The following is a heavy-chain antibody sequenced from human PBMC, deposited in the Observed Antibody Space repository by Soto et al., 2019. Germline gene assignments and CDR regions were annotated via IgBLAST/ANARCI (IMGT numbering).Heavy chain of an antibody. J-gene: IGHJ4*02. V-gene: IGHV3-7*01. D-gene: IGHD2-15*01. CDR1: GFTFSSYW. Sequence: GGSLRLSCAASGFTFSSYWMSWVRQAPGKGLEWVANIKQDGSEKYYVDSVKGRFTISRDNAKNSLYLQMNSLRAEDTAVYYCARSGQYCSGGSCYSDEDFDYWGQGTLVTVXA. CDR2: IKQDGSEK. CDR3: ARSGQYCSGGSCYSDEDFDY.